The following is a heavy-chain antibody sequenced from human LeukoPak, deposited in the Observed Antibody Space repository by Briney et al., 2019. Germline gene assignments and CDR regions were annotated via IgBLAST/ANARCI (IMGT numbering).Heavy chain of an antibody. CDR1: GYTFTGYY. CDR2: INPNSGGT. Sequence: ASVKVSCKASGYTFTGYYMHWVRQAPGQGLEWMGWINPNSGGTNYAQKFQGRVTMTRDTSISTAYMELSRLRSDDTAVYYCARDGGSSSIYYYYCMDVWGKGTTVTVSS. D-gene: IGHD6-13*01. CDR3: ARDGGSSSIYYYYCMDV. J-gene: IGHJ6*03. V-gene: IGHV1-2*02.